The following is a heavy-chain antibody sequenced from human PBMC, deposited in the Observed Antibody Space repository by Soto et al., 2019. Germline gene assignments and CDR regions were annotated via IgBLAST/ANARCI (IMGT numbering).Heavy chain of an antibody. V-gene: IGHV3-23*01. CDR2: ISGTSGRT. CDR3: AKDEGSGWYYLDY. D-gene: IGHD6-19*01. J-gene: IGHJ4*02. Sequence: EVQLLESGGGLVQPGVSLRLSCAASGFTFSSYAMNWVRQAPGKGLEWVSSISGTSGRTYYADSVEGRFTISRDNSKNTLYLQIDSLRAEDTAVYYCAKDEGSGWYYLDYWGQGTLVSVSS. CDR1: GFTFSSYA.